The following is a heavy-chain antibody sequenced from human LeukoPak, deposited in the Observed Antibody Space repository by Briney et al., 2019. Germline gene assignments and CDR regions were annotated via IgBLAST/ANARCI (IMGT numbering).Heavy chain of an antibody. CDR1: GFTFSDYY. CDR3: ARAQTREYYDFWSGYYPDY. D-gene: IGHD3-3*01. Sequence: GGSLRLSCAASGFTFSDYYMSLIRQAPGKGLEWVSYISSSGSTIYYADSVKGRFTISRDNAKNSLYLQMNSLRAEDTAVYYCARAQTREYYDFWSGYYPDYWGQGTLVTVSS. V-gene: IGHV3-11*04. J-gene: IGHJ4*02. CDR2: ISSSGSTI.